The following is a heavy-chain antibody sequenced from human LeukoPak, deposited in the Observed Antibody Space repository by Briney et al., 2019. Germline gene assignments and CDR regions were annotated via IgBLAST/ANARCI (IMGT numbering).Heavy chain of an antibody. Sequence: GASVKVSFKASGYTFTSYGISWVRQAPGQGLEWMGWISAYNGNTNYAQKLQGRVTMTTDTSTSTAYMELRSLRSDDTAVYYCARIDSGSYYVSPDDAFDIWGQGTMVTVSS. D-gene: IGHD1-26*01. J-gene: IGHJ3*02. V-gene: IGHV1-18*01. CDR2: ISAYNGNT. CDR1: GYTFTSYG. CDR3: ARIDSGSYYVSPDDAFDI.